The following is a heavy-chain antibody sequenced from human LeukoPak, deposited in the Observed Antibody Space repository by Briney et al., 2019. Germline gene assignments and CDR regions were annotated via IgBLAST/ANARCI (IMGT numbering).Heavy chain of an antibody. Sequence: AVKVSFKASGGTFSSYAISWVRQAPGQGREWMGGIIPIFGTANYAQKFQGRVTITADKSTSTAYMELSSLRSEDTAVYYCARLRGYSYVDDYWGQGTLVTVSS. CDR3: ARLRGYSYVDDY. CDR1: GGTFSSYA. CDR2: IIPIFGTA. V-gene: IGHV1-69*06. J-gene: IGHJ4*02. D-gene: IGHD5-18*01.